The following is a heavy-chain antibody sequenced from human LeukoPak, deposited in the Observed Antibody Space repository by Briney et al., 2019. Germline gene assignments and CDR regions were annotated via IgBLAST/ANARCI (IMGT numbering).Heavy chain of an antibody. CDR2: INAGNGNT. CDR1: GYTFTGYA. Sequence: ASMKVSCKASGYTFTGYAIQWVRQAPGQRLEWMGWINAGNGNTKYSQKFQGRVTITRDTSANTVYMELSSLRSEDTAVYYCARGPLGRNGDYFDYWGQGTLGTVSS. CDR3: ARGPLGRNGDYFDY. J-gene: IGHJ4*02. V-gene: IGHV1-3*01. D-gene: IGHD7-27*01.